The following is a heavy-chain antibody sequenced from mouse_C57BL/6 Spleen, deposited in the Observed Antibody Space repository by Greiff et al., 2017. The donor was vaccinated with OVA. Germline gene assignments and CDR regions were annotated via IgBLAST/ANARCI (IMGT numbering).Heavy chain of an antibody. CDR1: GYTFTDYY. CDR2: INPYNGGT. CDR3: ARGGNYDGGDYFDY. D-gene: IGHD2-4*01. Sequence: EVQLQQSGPVLVKPGASVKMSCKASGYTFTDYYMNWVKQSHGKSLEWIGVINPYNGGTSYNQKFKGKATLTVDKSSSTAYMELNSLTSEDSAVYYCARGGNYDGGDYFDYWGQGTTLTVSS. J-gene: IGHJ2*01. V-gene: IGHV1-19*01.